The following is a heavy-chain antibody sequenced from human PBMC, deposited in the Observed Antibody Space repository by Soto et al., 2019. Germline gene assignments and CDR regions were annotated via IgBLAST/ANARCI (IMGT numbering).Heavy chain of an antibody. Sequence: EVQLVESGGGLIQPGGSLRLSCTASGFTVSSNYMSWVRQAPGKGLEGGSVIYSAGNTYYADSVKGRFTISRDNSKNTLYLQMNSLRAEDTAVYYCARGYCSGGSCYLVYFDYWGQGTLVTVSS. V-gene: IGHV3-53*01. CDR1: GFTVSSNY. CDR3: ARGYCSGGSCYLVYFDY. J-gene: IGHJ4*02. CDR2: IYSAGNT. D-gene: IGHD2-15*01.